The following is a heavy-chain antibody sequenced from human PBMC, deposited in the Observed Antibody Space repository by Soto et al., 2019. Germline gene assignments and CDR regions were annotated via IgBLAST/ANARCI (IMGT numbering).Heavy chain of an antibody. CDR2: IYHNGRS. Sequence: QVHLQESGPGLVKPSGPLSLTCGVSGGSINSINWWSWVRQTPGKGLEWIGEIYHNGRSNYNPSLKSRVTLSIDKSKNQFFLNLTTVTAADTAVYYCAPSQGVVPTRAFDPWGQGTLVIVSS. V-gene: IGHV4-4*02. D-gene: IGHD2-15*01. J-gene: IGHJ5*02. CDR3: APSQGVVPTRAFDP. CDR1: GGSINSINW.